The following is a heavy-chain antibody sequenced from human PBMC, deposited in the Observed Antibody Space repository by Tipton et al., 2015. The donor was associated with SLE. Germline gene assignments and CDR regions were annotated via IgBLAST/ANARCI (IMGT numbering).Heavy chain of an antibody. CDR3: ARGAALLRFLEWLFRDYFDY. D-gene: IGHD3-3*01. CDR2: INHSGST. J-gene: IGHJ4*02. Sequence: LRLSCAVYGGYFSGYYWSWIRQPPGKGLEWIGEINHSGSTNYNPSLKSRVTISVDTSKNQFSLKLSSVTAADTAVYYCARGAALLRFLEWLFRDYFDYGGQGTLVTVSS. V-gene: IGHV4-34*01. CDR1: GGYFSGYY.